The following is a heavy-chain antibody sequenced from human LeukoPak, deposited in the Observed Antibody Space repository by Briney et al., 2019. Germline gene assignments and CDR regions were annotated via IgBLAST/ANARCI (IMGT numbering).Heavy chain of an antibody. Sequence: GESLRISCKGSGYSFTSYWISWVRQMPGKGLGWMGRIDPSDSYTNYSPSFQGHVTISADKSISTAYLQWSGLKASDTAMYYCARPLVVRGVIENWFDPWGQGTLVTVSS. V-gene: IGHV5-10-1*01. CDR1: GYSFTSYW. D-gene: IGHD3-10*01. CDR3: ARPLVVRGVIENWFDP. J-gene: IGHJ5*02. CDR2: IDPSDSYT.